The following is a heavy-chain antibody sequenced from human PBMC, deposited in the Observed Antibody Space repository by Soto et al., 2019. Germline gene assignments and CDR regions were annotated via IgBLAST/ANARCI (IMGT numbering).Heavy chain of an antibody. CDR2: IYYSGST. Sequence: QVQLQESGPGLVKPSDTLSLTCAVSGYSIRSSNWWGWIRQPPGKGLEWIGDIYYSGSTYYNPSPKSRVTMSVDTSKNQCSLKLTSVTAVDTAVYYCARREIQGPIDYWGQGTMVTVSS. J-gene: IGHJ4*02. CDR1: GYSIRSSNW. CDR3: ARREIQGPIDY. D-gene: IGHD1-26*01. V-gene: IGHV4-28*01.